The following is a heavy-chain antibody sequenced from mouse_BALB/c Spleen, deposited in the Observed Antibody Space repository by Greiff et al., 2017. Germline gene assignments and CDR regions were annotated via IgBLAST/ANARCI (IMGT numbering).Heavy chain of an antibody. CDR2: ISSGGSYT. D-gene: IGHD1-1*01. Sequence: EVMLVESGGGLVKPGGSLKLSCAASGFTFSSYAMSWVRQSPEKRLEWVAEISSGGSYTYYPDTVTGRFTISRDNAKNTLYLEMSSLRSEDTAMYYCARAYYYGSSLDYWGQGTTLTVSS. J-gene: IGHJ2*01. CDR3: ARAYYYGSSLDY. V-gene: IGHV5-9-4*01. CDR1: GFTFSSYA.